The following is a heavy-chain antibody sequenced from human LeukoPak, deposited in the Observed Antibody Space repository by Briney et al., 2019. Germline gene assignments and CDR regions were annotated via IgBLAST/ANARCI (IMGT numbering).Heavy chain of an antibody. V-gene: IGHV3-30*18. CDR2: ISYDGSNK. CDR1: GFTFSSYG. D-gene: IGHD2-2*01. CDR3: AKDELGYCSSTSCPGAFDI. J-gene: IGHJ3*02. Sequence: PGGSLRLSCAASGFTFSSYGMHWVRQAPGKGLEWVAVISYDGSNKCYADSVKGRFTISRDNSKNTLYLQMNSLRAEDTAVYYCAKDELGYCSSTSCPGAFDIWGQGTMVTVSS.